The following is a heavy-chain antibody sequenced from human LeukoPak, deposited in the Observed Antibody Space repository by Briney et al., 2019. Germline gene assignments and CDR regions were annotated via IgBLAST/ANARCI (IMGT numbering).Heavy chain of an antibody. CDR3: ARDEGSAYCSSTSCPYFAFDI. J-gene: IGHJ3*02. Sequence: SETLSLTCTVSGGSISSYYWSWIRQPAGKGLEWIGRIYTSGSTNYNPSLKSRVTMSVDTSKNQFSLKLSSVTAADTAVYYCARDEGSAYCSSTSCPYFAFDIWGQGTMVTVSS. V-gene: IGHV4-4*07. CDR1: GGSISSYY. CDR2: IYTSGST. D-gene: IGHD2-2*01.